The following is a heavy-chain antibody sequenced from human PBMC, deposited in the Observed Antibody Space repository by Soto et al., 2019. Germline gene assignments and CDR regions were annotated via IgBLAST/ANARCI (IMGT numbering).Heavy chain of an antibody. CDR3: AREAGSGDYFDY. Sequence: WTWIRQHPGKGLEGIGYIFYSGSTFHNPSLKSRVTISVDTSKNQFSLELSSVTAADTAVYYCAREAGSGDYFDYWGQGTLVTVSS. CDR2: IFYSGST. V-gene: IGHV4-31*02. J-gene: IGHJ4*02. D-gene: IGHD1-26*01.